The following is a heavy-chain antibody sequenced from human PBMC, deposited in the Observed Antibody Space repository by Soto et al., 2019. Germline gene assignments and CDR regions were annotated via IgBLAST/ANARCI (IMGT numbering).Heavy chain of an antibody. V-gene: IGHV3-74*01. D-gene: IGHD1-7*01. Sequence: EVQLVGSGGGLVQPGGSLRLSCTASGFTLDNFWMHWVRQSQGKGLEWVSCISPDGRDARHADSVRGRFTISRDNAKNPLYLQMNSLSAEDTTVYFCASDPQDATTFDLWGQGILVTVSS. CDR1: GFTLDNFW. J-gene: IGHJ5*02. CDR3: ASDPQDATTFDL. CDR2: ISPDGRDA.